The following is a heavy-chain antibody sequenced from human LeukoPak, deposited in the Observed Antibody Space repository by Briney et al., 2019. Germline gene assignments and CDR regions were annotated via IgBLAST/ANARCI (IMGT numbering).Heavy chain of an antibody. V-gene: IGHV3-30*04. D-gene: IGHD2-15*01. CDR2: ISYDGTNK. CDR3: ARGEGLLGYCSGGSCYPFDY. CDR1: GFTFSGYA. J-gene: IGHJ4*02. Sequence: PGRSLRLSCAASGFTFSGYAMHWVRQAPGKGLEWVAVISYDGTNKYYADSVKGRFTISRDNSMNTLYLQMNSLRAEDTAIYYCARGEGLLGYCSGGSCYPFDYWGQGTLVTVSS.